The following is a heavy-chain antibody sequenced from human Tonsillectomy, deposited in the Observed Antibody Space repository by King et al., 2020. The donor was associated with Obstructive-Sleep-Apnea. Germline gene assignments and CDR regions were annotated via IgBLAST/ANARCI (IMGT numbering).Heavy chain of an antibody. CDR3: SREGATGATQGAAGITAFDF. CDR2: IYHSGHT. Sequence: VQLQESGPGLVKPSETLSLPCAVSAGSITSYNWWSWVRQPPGKGLEWIGEIYHSGHTNYNPSLKSRVTISVDKSKNQVSLKLTSLTAADTAVFYCSREGATGATQGAAGITAFDFWGQGTMVTVSS. V-gene: IGHV4-4*02. CDR1: AGSITSYNW. J-gene: IGHJ3*01. D-gene: IGHD6-13*01.